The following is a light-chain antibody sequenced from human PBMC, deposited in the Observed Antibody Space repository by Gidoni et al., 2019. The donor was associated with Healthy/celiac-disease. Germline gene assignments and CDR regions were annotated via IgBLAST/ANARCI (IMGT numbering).Light chain of an antibody. CDR2: AAS. V-gene: IGKV1-39*01. J-gene: IGKJ1*01. Sequence: DIQMTQSPSSLSASVGDRVTITCRASQSISSYLNWYQQKPWKAPKLLIYAASSLQSGVPSRFSGSGSGTDFTLTISSLQPEDFATYYCQQSYSTLSWTFGQGTKLEIK. CDR3: QQSYSTLSWT. CDR1: QSISSY.